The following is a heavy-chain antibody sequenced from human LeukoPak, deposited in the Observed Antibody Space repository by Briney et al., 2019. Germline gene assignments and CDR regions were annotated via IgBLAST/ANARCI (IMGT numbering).Heavy chain of an antibody. D-gene: IGHD6-6*01. Sequence: GGSLRLSCVASGFILSTSEMNWVRQAPGRGLEWVSFIASDGTIYYADSVKGRFTLSRDNAKNSLYLQMNSLRAEDTAVYFCARGSSNVAARNNWFDPWGQGTLVTVSS. J-gene: IGHJ5*02. CDR2: IASDGTI. CDR3: ARGSSNVAARNNWFDP. CDR1: GFILSTSE. V-gene: IGHV3-48*03.